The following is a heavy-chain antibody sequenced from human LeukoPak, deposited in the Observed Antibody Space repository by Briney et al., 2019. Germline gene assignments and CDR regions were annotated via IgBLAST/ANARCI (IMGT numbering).Heavy chain of an antibody. CDR2: ISAYNGNR. Sequence: ASVKVSCKASDYTFSSYGIHWARQAPGQGPEWMGWISAYNGNRDYALKFQGRVTMATDTSTNTAQMELRSLRSGDTAVYYCARGPSHYFGAGSAPKDFDYWGQGTLVIVSS. D-gene: IGHD3-10*01. CDR3: ARGPSHYFGAGSAPKDFDY. V-gene: IGHV1-18*01. CDR1: DYTFSSYG. J-gene: IGHJ4*02.